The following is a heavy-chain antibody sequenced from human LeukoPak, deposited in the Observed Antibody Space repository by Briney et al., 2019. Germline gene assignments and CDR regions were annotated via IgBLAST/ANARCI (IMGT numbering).Heavy chain of an antibody. Sequence: GRSLRLSCAASGFTFSSHWVHWVRELPGRGLVGGSRIHRDGSSTNYADSVKGRFTISRDNAKNTLYLQVNSLRAEDTAIYYCARARPDGASYFDYWGQGILVTVSS. CDR1: GFTFSSHW. CDR3: ARARPDGASYFDY. J-gene: IGHJ4*02. V-gene: IGHV3-74*01. CDR2: IHRDGSST. D-gene: IGHD3-10*01.